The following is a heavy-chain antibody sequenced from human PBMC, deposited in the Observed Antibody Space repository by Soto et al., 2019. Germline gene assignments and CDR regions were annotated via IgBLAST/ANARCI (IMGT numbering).Heavy chain of an antibody. D-gene: IGHD2-2*01. CDR2: IYYSGST. J-gene: IGHJ6*03. CDR3: ARRGVDIVVVPAAMSADNYYYYYYMAV. CDR1: GGSISSSSYY. V-gene: IGHV4-39*01. Sequence: SETLSLTCTVSGGSISSSSYYWGWIRQPPGKGLEWIGSIYYSGSTYYNPSLKSRVTISVDTSKNQFSLKLSSVTAADTAVYYCARRGVDIVVVPAAMSADNYYYYYYMAVWGKGATVTVSS.